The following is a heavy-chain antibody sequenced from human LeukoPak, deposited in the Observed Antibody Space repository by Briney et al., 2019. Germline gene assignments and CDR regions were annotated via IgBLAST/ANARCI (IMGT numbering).Heavy chain of an antibody. CDR2: IYYSGST. D-gene: IGHD6-19*01. CDR3: ARAVSSGWPFDY. CDR1: GGSISSYY. V-gene: IGHV4-59*01. Sequence: PSETLSLTCTVSGGSISSYYWSWIRQPPGKGLEWIGYIYYSGSTNYNPSLKSRVTISVDTSKNQFSLKLSSVTAADTAVYYCARAVSSGWPFDYWGQGTLVTVSS. J-gene: IGHJ4*02.